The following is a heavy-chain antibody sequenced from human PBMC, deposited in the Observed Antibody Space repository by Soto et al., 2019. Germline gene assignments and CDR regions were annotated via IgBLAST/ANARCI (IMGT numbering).Heavy chain of an antibody. D-gene: IGHD6-13*01. CDR1: GFTFSSYA. Sequence: GGSLRLSCAASGFTFSSYAISWVRQAPGKGLEWVSAISGSGGSTYYADSVKGRFTISRDNSKNTLYLQMNSLRAEDTAVYYCAKVPGIAAAATWYNWFDPWGKGTLVTVSS. CDR2: ISGSGGST. V-gene: IGHV3-23*01. J-gene: IGHJ5*02. CDR3: AKVPGIAAAATWYNWFDP.